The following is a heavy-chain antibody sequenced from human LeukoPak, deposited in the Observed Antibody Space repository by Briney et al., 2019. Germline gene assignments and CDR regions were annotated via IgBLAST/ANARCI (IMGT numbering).Heavy chain of an antibody. CDR3: ARASAGIAGAWFDP. D-gene: IGHD6-13*01. Sequence: ASVKVSCKAFGYTFTGYYLHWVRQAPGQGLGWMGWINPNSDGTNYAQKFQGRVTMTRDTSITTAYMELSRLTSDDTAIYYCARASAGIAGAWFDPWGQGTLVTVSS. J-gene: IGHJ5*02. CDR2: INPNSDGT. V-gene: IGHV1-2*02. CDR1: GYTFTGYY.